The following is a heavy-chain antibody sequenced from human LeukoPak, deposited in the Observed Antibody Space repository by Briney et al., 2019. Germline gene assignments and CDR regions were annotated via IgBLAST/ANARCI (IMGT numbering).Heavy chain of an antibody. CDR2: ISGSGGST. V-gene: IGHV3-23*01. J-gene: IGHJ4*02. CDR1: GFTFSNYA. CDR3: AKDPSSSWYPDY. Sequence: GGSLRLSCAASGFTFSNYAMNWVRQAPGKGLEWVSAISGSGGSTYYADSVKGRFTISRDNSKNTLYLQMNSLRAEDTAVYYCAKDPSSSWYPDYWGQGTLVTVSS. D-gene: IGHD6-13*01.